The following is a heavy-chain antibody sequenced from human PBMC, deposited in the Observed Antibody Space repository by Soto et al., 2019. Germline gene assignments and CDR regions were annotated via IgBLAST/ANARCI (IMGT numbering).Heavy chain of an antibody. CDR2: ISGSGGST. CDR3: AKRNYGSGSYYYYYYGMDV. CDR1: GFTFSSYA. D-gene: IGHD3-10*01. J-gene: IGHJ6*02. V-gene: IGHV3-23*01. Sequence: PGGSLRLSCAASGFTFSSYAMSWVRQAPGKGLEWVSAISGSGGSTYYADSVKGRFTISRDNSKNTLYLQMNSLRAEDTAVYYCAKRNYGSGSYYYYYYGMDVWGQGTTVTVSS.